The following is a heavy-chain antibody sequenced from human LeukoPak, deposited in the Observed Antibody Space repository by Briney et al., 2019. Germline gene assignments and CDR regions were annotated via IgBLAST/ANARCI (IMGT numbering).Heavy chain of an antibody. D-gene: IGHD3-22*01. CDR3: ARVGYYYESSGYYRRDNWFDP. Sequence: SETLSLTCTVSGGSISSYYWSWIRQPPGKGLEWIGYIYYSGSTNYNPSLKSRVPISVDTSKNQFSLKLSSVTAADTAVYYCARVGYYYESSGYYRRDNWFDPWGRESWSPSPQ. CDR1: GGSISSYY. J-gene: IGHJ5*02. V-gene: IGHV4-59*01. CDR2: IYYSGST.